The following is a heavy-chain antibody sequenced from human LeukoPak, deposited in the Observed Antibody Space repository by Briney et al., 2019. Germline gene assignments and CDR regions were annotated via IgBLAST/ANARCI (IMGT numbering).Heavy chain of an antibody. CDR1: GGTFSSYA. CDR3: AREGSYYDSSGYYVVGGLDY. D-gene: IGHD3-22*01. V-gene: IGHV1-69*01. Sequence: ASVKVSCKASGGTFSSYAISWVRQAPGQGLEWKGGIIPIFGTANYAQKFQGRVTITADESTSTAYMELSSLRSEDTAVYYCAREGSYYDSSGYYVVGGLDYWGQGTLVTVSS. CDR2: IIPIFGTA. J-gene: IGHJ4*02.